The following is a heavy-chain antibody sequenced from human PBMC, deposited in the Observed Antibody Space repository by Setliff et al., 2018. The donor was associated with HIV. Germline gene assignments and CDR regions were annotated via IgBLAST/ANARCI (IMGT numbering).Heavy chain of an antibody. CDR3: VRHVWSDDFLVPGWFDS. Sequence: PSETLSLTCAVSGDSITSRNYHWDWVRQPPGKGLEWIGSLFYTGSTSCNPSLKSRVTVSVDTSRIQFSLKLTSVTAADTAVYKCVRHVWSDDFLVPGWFDSWSQGTLVTVSS. D-gene: IGHD3-3*01. J-gene: IGHJ5*01. CDR1: GDSITSRNYH. V-gene: IGHV4-39*01. CDR2: LFYTGST.